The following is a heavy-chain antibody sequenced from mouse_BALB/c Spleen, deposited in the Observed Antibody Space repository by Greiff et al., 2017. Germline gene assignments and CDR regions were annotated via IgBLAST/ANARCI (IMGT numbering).Heavy chain of an antibody. D-gene: IGHD1-1*01. V-gene: IGHV1-9*01. Sequence: QVHVKQSGAELMKPGASVKISCKATGYTFSSYWIEWVKQRPGHGLEWIGEILPGSGSTNYNEKFKGKATFTADTSSNTAYMQLSSLTSEDSAVYYCARNYYGSRGDYWGQGTTLTVSS. J-gene: IGHJ2*01. CDR1: GYTFSSYW. CDR3: ARNYYGSRGDY. CDR2: ILPGSGST.